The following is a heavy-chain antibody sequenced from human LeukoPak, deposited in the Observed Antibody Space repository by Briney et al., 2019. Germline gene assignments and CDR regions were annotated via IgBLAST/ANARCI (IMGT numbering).Heavy chain of an antibody. CDR2: INPNSGGT. V-gene: IGHV1-2*04. Sequence: ASVKVSCKASGYTFTGYYMHWVRQAPGQGLEWMGWINPNSGGTNYAQKFQGWVTMTRDTSISTAYMELSSLRSEDTAVYYCARDYYDSSGGGRFDPWGQGTLVTVSS. D-gene: IGHD3-22*01. CDR1: GYTFTGYY. J-gene: IGHJ5*02. CDR3: ARDYYDSSGGGRFDP.